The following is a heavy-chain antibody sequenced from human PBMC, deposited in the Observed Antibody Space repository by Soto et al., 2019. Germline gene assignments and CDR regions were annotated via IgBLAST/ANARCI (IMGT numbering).Heavy chain of an antibody. CDR3: ASEREQLVWRHNWFAS. CDR2: INPSGGST. D-gene: IGHD6-6*01. Sequence: GASVKVSCKASGYTFTSYYMHWVRQAPGQGLEWMGIINPSGGSTSYAQKFQGRVTMTRDTSTSTVYMELSSLRSEDTAVYYCASEREQLVWRHNWFASWGQGSLVTVSS. CDR1: GYTFTSYY. J-gene: IGHJ5*01. V-gene: IGHV1-46*03.